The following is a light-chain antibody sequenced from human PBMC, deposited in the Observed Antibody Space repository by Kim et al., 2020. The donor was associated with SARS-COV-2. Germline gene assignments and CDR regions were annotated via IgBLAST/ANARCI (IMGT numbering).Light chain of an antibody. V-gene: IGLV1-44*01. CDR1: YSNIGTKI. CDR2: SDN. J-gene: IGLJ2*01. CDR3: AAWDDSLRGVL. Sequence: QLVLTQPPSASGTPGQRVTISCSGSYSNIGTKIVTWYQQLPGTAPKLLIYSDNQRPSGVPDRFSGSKSGTSAALAISGLQSEDEADYYCAAWDDSLRGVLFGGGTQLTVL.